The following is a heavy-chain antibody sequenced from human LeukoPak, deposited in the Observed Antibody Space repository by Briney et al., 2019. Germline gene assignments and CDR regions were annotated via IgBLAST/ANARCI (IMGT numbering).Heavy chain of an antibody. CDR2: ISGSGGCT. Sequence: GGSLRLSCAASGFTFSSYAMSWVRQAPGKGLEWVSAISGSGGCTYYADSVKGRFTISRDNSKNTLYLQMNSLRAEDTAVYYCAKSDGSGSYFDYWGQGTLVTVSS. V-gene: IGHV3-23*01. CDR1: GFTFSSYA. J-gene: IGHJ4*02. CDR3: AKSDGSGSYFDY. D-gene: IGHD3-10*01.